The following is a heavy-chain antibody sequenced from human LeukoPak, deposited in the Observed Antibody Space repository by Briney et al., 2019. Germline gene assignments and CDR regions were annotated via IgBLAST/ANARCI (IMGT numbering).Heavy chain of an antibody. Sequence: SETLSLTCAVYGGSFSGYYWSWIRRPPGKGLEWIGEINHSGSTNYNPSLKSRVTISVDTSKNQFSLKLSSVTAADTAVYYCARGLPRGSTRIPGYWGQGTLVTVSS. CDR2: INHSGST. J-gene: IGHJ4*02. D-gene: IGHD2-2*01. CDR3: ARGLPRGSTRIPGY. CDR1: GGSFSGYY. V-gene: IGHV4-34*01.